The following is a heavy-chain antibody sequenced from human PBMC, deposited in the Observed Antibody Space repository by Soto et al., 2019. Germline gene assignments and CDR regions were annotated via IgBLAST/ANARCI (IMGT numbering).Heavy chain of an antibody. V-gene: IGHV4-39*01. CDR1: GGSISSSSYY. Sequence: QLQLQESGPGLVKPSETLSLTCTVSGGSISSSSYYWGWIRQPPGKGLEWIGSIYYSGSTYYNPSLKSRVTISVDTSKNQFSLKLSSVTAADTAVYYCARYPAFTGYGGYWGQGTLVTVSS. CDR2: IYYSGST. CDR3: ARYPAFTGYGGY. J-gene: IGHJ4*02. D-gene: IGHD5-12*01.